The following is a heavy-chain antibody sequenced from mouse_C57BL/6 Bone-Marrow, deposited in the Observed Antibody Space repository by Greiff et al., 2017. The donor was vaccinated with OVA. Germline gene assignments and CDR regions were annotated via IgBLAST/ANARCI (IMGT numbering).Heavy chain of an antibody. Sequence: VQLQQSGAELVRPGTSVKLSCKASGYTFTSYWMHWVTQRPGQGLEWIGVIDPSDSYTNSNQTFKGKATLTVDTSSSTAYMQLSSLTSEDSAVDYCARELRRRMAYWGQGTLVTVSA. CDR1: GYTFTSYW. CDR3: ARELRRRMAY. CDR2: IDPSDSYT. D-gene: IGHD3-2*02. J-gene: IGHJ3*01. V-gene: IGHV1-59*01.